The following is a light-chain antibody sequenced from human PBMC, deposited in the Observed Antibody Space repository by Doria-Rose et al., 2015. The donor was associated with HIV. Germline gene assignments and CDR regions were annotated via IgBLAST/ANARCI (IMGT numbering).Light chain of an antibody. V-gene: IGLV2-23*02. CDR2: EFS. CDR1: SSDVGSYNL. CDR3: YSYVGSSTVV. J-gene: IGLJ3*02. Sequence: QSALIQPASVSGSPGQSITISCTGTSSDVGSYNLVSWYQQYPGKAPNLMICEFSKRPSGISNRCSGSKSGNTASLTISGLQAEDEADYYCYSYVGSSTVVFGGGTKLTVL.